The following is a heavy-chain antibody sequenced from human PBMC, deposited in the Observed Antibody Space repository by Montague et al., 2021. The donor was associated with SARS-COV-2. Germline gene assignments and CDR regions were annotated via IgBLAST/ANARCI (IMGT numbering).Heavy chain of an antibody. CDR1: GDSVSSNIPT. D-gene: IGHD2-2*01. CDR2: TYYRSKWYN. V-gene: IGHV6-1*01. CDR3: ARIPVGSKYYFDF. Sequence: CAISGDSVSSNIPTWNWKRQTPSRDLEWLGRTYYRSKWYNDYAESVKSRITIDPDTSKHQFSLHLNSVTPEDTAVYYCARIPVGSKYYFDFWGQGTLVTVSS. J-gene: IGHJ4*02.